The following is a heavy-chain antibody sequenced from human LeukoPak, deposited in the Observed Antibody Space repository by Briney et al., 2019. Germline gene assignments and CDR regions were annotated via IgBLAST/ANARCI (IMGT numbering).Heavy chain of an antibody. CDR2: ISSSSSYI. Sequence: GGSLRLSCAASGFTFNSYSMNWVRQAPGKGLEWVSSISSSSSYIYYADSVKGRFTISRDNAKNSLYLQMNSLRAEDTAVYYCARLGMVDYFDYWGQGTLVTVSS. D-gene: IGHD3-3*01. CDR3: ARLGMVDYFDY. J-gene: IGHJ4*02. CDR1: GFTFNSYS. V-gene: IGHV3-21*01.